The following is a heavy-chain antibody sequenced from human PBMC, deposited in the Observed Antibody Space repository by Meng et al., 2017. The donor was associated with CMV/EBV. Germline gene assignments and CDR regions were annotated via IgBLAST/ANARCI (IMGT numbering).Heavy chain of an antibody. CDR3: ARDRIAARPRNWFDP. CDR2: INPNSGGT. Sequence: SGSPFTGYYLHWVRQAPGQGLEWMGWINPNSGGTNYAQKFQGRVTMTRDTSISTAYMELSRLRSDDTAVYYCARDRIAARPRNWFDPWGQGTLVTVSS. D-gene: IGHD6-6*01. CDR1: GSPFTGYY. V-gene: IGHV1-2*02. J-gene: IGHJ5*02.